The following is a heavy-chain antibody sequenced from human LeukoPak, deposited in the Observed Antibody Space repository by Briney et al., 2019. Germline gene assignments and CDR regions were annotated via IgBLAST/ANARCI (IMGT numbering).Heavy chain of an antibody. CDR2: INPNSGGT. CDR1: GYTFTGYY. D-gene: IGHD5-12*01. V-gene: IGHV1-2*02. J-gene: IGHJ4*02. Sequence: ASVKVSCKASGYTFTGYYMHWVRQAPGQGLEWMGWINPNSGGTNYAQKFQGRVTTTRDTSISTAYMELSRLRSDDTAVYYCARKVGYVHYFDYWGQGTLVTVSS. CDR3: ARKVGYVHYFDY.